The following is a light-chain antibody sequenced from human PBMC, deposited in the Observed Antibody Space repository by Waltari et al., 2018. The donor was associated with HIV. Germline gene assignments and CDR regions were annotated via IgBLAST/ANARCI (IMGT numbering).Light chain of an antibody. Sequence: DIQMTQSPSSLSASGGDRVTITCRTSQTISDFLNWYQQKPGKAPKLLIYAASSLQSGVPSRFSGSGSGTDFTLTISSLQPEDFATYYCQQSYRSWTFGQGTKVEIK. V-gene: IGKV1-39*01. J-gene: IGKJ1*01. CDR3: QQSYRSWT. CDR2: AAS. CDR1: QTISDF.